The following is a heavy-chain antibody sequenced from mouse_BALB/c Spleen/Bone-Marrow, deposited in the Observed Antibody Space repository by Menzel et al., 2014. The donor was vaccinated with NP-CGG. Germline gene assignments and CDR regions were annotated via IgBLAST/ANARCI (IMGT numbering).Heavy chain of an antibody. D-gene: IGHD3-2*01. Sequence: EVQLQQSGAELVKPGASVKLSCTASGFSIKDTYMHWVKQRPEQGLEWIGRIDPANGNTKYDPKFQGKATITADTSSNTAYLQLSSLTSEDTAVYYCATDSSGYLDYWGQGTTLTVSS. CDR2: IDPANGNT. J-gene: IGHJ2*01. CDR3: ATDSSGYLDY. CDR1: GFSIKDTY. V-gene: IGHV14-3*02.